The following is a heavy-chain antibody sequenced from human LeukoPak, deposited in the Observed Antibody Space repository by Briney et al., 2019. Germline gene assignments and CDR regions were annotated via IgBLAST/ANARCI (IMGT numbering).Heavy chain of an antibody. CDR2: INWNGGST. J-gene: IGHJ6*02. Sequence: GGSLSLSCAASGFTFDDYGMSWVRQAPGKGLEWVSGINWNGGSTGYADSVKGRFTISRDNAKNSLYLQMNSLRAEDTALYYCARVFGRYYYNYGMDVWGQGTTVTVSS. V-gene: IGHV3-20*04. CDR3: ARVFGRYYYNYGMDV. D-gene: IGHD3-16*01. CDR1: GFTFDDYG.